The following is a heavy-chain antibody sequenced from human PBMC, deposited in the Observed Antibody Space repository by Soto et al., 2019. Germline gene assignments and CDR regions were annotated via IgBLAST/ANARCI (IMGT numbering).Heavy chain of an antibody. CDR3: ARYSYCSGGSCHGGIDY. V-gene: IGHV3-33*01. D-gene: IGHD2-15*01. CDR2: IWYDGSNK. CDR1: GFTFSSYG. J-gene: IGHJ4*02. Sequence: QVQLVESGGGVVQPGRSLRLSCAASGFTFSSYGMHWVRQAPGKGLEWVAVIWYDGSNKYYADSVKGRFTISRDNSKNTLYLQMNSLRAEDTAVYYCARYSYCSGGSCHGGIDYWGQGTLVTVSS.